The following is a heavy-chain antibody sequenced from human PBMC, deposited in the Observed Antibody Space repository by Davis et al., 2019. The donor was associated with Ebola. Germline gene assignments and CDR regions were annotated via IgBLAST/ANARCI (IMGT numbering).Heavy chain of an antibody. D-gene: IGHD4-11*01. CDR2: VILKSGAT. Sequence: ASVKFSCKASGYTFTDYNIHWMRQAPGQGLEWLGRVILKSGATNYAQKFHGRVTMTRDTSISTVYMELSSLRYDDTADYYCARGHNYAHEYWGQGTLVTVSA. J-gene: IGHJ4*02. V-gene: IGHV1-2*06. CDR3: ARGHNYAHEY. CDR1: GYTFTDYN.